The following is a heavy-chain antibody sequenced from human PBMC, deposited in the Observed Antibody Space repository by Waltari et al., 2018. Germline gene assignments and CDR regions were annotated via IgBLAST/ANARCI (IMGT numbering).Heavy chain of an antibody. D-gene: IGHD1-26*01. CDR3: AREIRGAPAAFDI. Sequence: EVQLVESGGGLVKPGGSLRLSCAASGFTFSSYSMTWVRQAPGKGLEWVSSISSSSSYIYYADSVKGRFTISRDNAKNSLYLQMNSLRAEDTAVYYCAREIRGAPAAFDIWGQGTMVTVSS. V-gene: IGHV3-21*01. CDR2: ISSSSSYI. J-gene: IGHJ3*02. CDR1: GFTFSSYS.